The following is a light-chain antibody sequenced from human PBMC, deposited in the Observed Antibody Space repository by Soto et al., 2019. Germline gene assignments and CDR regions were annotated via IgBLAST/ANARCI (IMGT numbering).Light chain of an antibody. Sequence: EILLTQSPDTLSLSPGERATLSCRAAQSVGTRLAWYQHKTGQAPRLLISGASSRATGIPDRFTGSGSETSFTLTISRLEPEDFALYYCQQRTNWPPAFGQGTRLEIK. CDR2: GAS. CDR1: QSVGTR. J-gene: IGKJ5*01. CDR3: QQRTNWPPA. V-gene: IGKV3D-20*02.